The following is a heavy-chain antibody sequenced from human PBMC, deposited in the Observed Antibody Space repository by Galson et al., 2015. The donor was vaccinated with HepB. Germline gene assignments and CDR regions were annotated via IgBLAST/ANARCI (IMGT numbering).Heavy chain of an antibody. V-gene: IGHV3-30*04. CDR3: ARGTRYTARGVYYFDY. D-gene: IGHD5-18*01. Sequence: SLRLSCAASGFTFSSYAMHWVRQSPGKGLEWVAGISYDGSNKYYADSVKGRFTISRDNSKNTLYLQMNSLRAEDTAVYYCARGTRYTARGVYYFDYWGQGTLVTVSS. CDR1: GFTFSSYA. CDR2: ISYDGSNK. J-gene: IGHJ4*02.